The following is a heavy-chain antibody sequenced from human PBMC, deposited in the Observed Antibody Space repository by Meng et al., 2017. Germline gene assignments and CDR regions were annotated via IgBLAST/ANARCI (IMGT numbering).Heavy chain of an antibody. J-gene: IGHJ4*02. CDR2: AYYRSKWYH. V-gene: IGHV6-1*01. D-gene: IGHD1-26*01. Sequence: QIELQQTGPGLVKPSQTLSLICDISWDSVSSNSAAWNWIWQSPSRGLEWLGRAYYRSKWYHDYAESVKSRISIDPDTSKNQFSLQLRSVTPEDSAVYYCARGSYSFDSWGQRTLVTVSS. CDR1: WDSVSSNSAA. CDR3: ARGSYSFDS.